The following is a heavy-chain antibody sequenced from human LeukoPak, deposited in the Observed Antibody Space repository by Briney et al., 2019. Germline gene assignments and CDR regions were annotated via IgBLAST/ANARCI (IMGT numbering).Heavy chain of an antibody. CDR3: ARGPTYYYDSSGYVG. CDR2: ISSSSSYI. J-gene: IGHJ4*02. Sequence: GGSLRLSCAASGFTFSSYSMNWVRQAPGKGLEWVSSISSSSSYIYYADSVRGRFTISRDNAKNSLYLQMNSLRAEDTAVYYCARGPTYYYDSSGYVGWGQGTLVTVSS. V-gene: IGHV3-21*01. CDR1: GFTFSSYS. D-gene: IGHD3-22*01.